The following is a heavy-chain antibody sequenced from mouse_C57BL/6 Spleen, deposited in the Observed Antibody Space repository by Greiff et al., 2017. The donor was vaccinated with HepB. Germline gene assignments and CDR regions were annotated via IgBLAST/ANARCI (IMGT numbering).Heavy chain of an antibody. D-gene: IGHD1-2*01. CDR1: GYTFTSYW. CDR3: ARGGRSRPFAY. Sequence: QVQLQQPGAELVMPGASVKLSCKASGYTFTSYWMHWVKQRPGQGLEWIGEIDPSDSYTNYNQKFKGKSTLTVDKSSSTAYMQLSSLTSEDSAVYYCARGGRSRPFAYWGQGSLVTVSA. CDR2: IDPSDSYT. J-gene: IGHJ3*01. V-gene: IGHV1-69*01.